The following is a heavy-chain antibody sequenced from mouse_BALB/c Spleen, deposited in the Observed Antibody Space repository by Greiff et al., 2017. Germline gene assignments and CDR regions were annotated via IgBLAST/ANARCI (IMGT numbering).Heavy chain of an antibody. J-gene: IGHJ2*01. V-gene: IGHV5-9-4*01. CDR3: ARDGDPRYGLDY. D-gene: IGHD2-14*01. CDR2: ISSGGSYT. CDR1: GFTFSSYA. Sequence: EVHLVESGGGLVKPGGSLKLSCAASGFTFSSYAMSWVRQSPEKRLEWVAEISSGGSYTYYPDTVTGRFTISRDNAKNTLYLEMSSLRSEDTAMYYCARDGDPRYGLDYWGQGTTLTVSS.